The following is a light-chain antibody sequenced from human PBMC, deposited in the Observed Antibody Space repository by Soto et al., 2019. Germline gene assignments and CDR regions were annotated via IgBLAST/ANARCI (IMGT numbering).Light chain of an antibody. CDR1: QSVSSN. CDR2: GSS. CDR3: QQYDNWPWT. Sequence: EIVMTQSPATLSVSPGERATLSCRASQSVSSNLAWYQQKPGQAPRLLIYGSSTRATDIPARFSGSGSGTDVTLTISSLQSEDFAIYSCQQYDNWPWTFGPGTKVEIK. V-gene: IGKV3-15*01. J-gene: IGKJ1*01.